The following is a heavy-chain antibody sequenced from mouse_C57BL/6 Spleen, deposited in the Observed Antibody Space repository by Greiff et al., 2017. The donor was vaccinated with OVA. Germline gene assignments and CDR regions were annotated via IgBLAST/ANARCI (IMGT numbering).Heavy chain of an antibody. CDR2: ISSGGSYT. J-gene: IGHJ1*03. D-gene: IGHD1-1*01. V-gene: IGHV5-6*01. CDR1: GFTFSSYG. CDR3: ARQEYYGSSYRYFDV. Sequence: EVMLVESGGDLVKPGGSLKLSCAASGFTFSSYGMSWVRQTPDKRLEWVATISSGGSYTYYPDSVKGRFTISRDNAKNTLYLQMSSLKSEDTAMYYCARQEYYGSSYRYFDVWGTGTTVTVSS.